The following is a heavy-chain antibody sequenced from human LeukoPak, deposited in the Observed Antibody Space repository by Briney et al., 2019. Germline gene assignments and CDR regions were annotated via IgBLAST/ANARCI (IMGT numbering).Heavy chain of an antibody. D-gene: IGHD6-13*01. J-gene: IGHJ4*02. CDR1: GYTFTSYD. V-gene: IGHV1-8*03. Sequence: ASVRVSCKASGYTFTSYDISWVRQATGQGLEWMGWMNPNSGNTGYAQKFQGRVTITRNTSISTAYMELSSLRSEDTAVYYCARVILRGIAALGYWGQGTLVTVSS. CDR3: ARVILRGIAALGY. CDR2: MNPNSGNT.